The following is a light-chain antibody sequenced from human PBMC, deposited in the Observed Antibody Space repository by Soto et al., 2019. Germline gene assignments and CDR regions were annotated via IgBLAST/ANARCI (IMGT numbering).Light chain of an antibody. V-gene: IGKV3-15*01. CDR1: QSVSSD. Sequence: EILITQSPATLSVSPGERATLSCRASQSVSSDLAWYHQKPGQAPRLLIYGASTRDTGIPARFSGSGSGTECTLTINRLQSEDFKVYYCQQYNNWPRTFGQGTKVDIK. CDR2: GAS. J-gene: IGKJ1*01. CDR3: QQYNNWPRT.